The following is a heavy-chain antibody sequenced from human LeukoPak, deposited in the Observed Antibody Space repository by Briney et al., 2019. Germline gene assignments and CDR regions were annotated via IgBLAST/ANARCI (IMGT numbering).Heavy chain of an antibody. V-gene: IGHV4-34*01. D-gene: IGHD2-2*01. Sequence: SETLSLTCAVYGGSFSGYYWSWIRKPPGKGLEWIGEINHSGSTNYNPSLKSRVTISVDTSKNQFSLKLSSVTAADTAVYYCARAEGYCSSTSCPGSWFDPWGQGTLVTVSS. CDR2: INHSGST. J-gene: IGHJ5*02. CDR1: GGSFSGYY. CDR3: ARAEGYCSSTSCPGSWFDP.